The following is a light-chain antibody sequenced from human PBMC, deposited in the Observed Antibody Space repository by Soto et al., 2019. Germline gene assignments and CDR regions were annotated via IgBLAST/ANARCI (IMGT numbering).Light chain of an antibody. CDR1: SSDVGDYNY. J-gene: IGLJ1*01. Sequence: QSVLTQPASVSGSPGQSITISCTGTSSDVGDYNYVSWYQQHPGKAPKLVIFDVSDRPSGVSNRLSGSKSGKTASLTISGLQVEDEADYYCSSYTSSSTRVFGTGTKLTVL. CDR3: SSYTSSSTRV. CDR2: DVS. V-gene: IGLV2-14*01.